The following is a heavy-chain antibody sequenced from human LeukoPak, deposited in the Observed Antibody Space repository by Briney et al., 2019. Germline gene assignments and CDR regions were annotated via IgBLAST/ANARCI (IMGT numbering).Heavy chain of an antibody. CDR3: AKDPVYDSSGYYDY. J-gene: IGHJ4*02. Sequence: GGSLRLSCAASGFTFSSYAMSWVRQAPRKGLEWVSAISGSGGSTYYADSVKGRFTISRDNSKNTLYLQMNSLRAEDTAVYYCAKDPVYDSSGYYDYWGQGTLVTVSS. V-gene: IGHV3-23*01. CDR2: ISGSGGST. D-gene: IGHD3-22*01. CDR1: GFTFSSYA.